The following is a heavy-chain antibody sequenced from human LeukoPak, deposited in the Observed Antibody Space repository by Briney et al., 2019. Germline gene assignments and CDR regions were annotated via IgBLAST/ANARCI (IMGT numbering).Heavy chain of an antibody. CDR3: VRSLGYCSGTSCYGHFDY. V-gene: IGHV5-51*01. D-gene: IGHD2-15*01. J-gene: IGHJ4*02. CDR2: IYPSDSDT. CDR1: GYSFTSYW. Sequence: PGESLKISCKGSGYSFTSYWIGWVRQMSGKGLEWMGMIYPSDSDTRYSPSFQGQVTISADKSISIAYLQWSSLKASDTAMYYCVRSLGYCSGTSCYGHFDYWGQGSLVTVSS.